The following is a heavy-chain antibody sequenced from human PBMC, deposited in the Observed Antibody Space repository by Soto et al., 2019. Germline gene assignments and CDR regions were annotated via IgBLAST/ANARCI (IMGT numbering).Heavy chain of an antibody. CDR2: IIPIFSTA. D-gene: IGHD3-22*01. CDR1: GGTFSRHA. CDR3: ARGWGYDSNDYYYAY. V-gene: IGHV1-69*01. Sequence: QVQLVQSGAEVRKPGSSVKVSCKASGGTFSRHAISWVRQAPGQGLEWMGGIIPIFSTANHAQKFQGRVTILADESTSTVYMELSSLRSEDTAMYYCARGWGYDSNDYYYAYWGQGTLVIVSS. J-gene: IGHJ4*02.